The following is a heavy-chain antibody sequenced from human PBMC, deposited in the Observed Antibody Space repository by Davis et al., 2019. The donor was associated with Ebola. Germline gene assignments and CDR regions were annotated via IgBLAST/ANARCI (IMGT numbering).Heavy chain of an antibody. CDR3: ARDQIVVVVPATVSGHYYYYGMDV. Sequence: AASVKVSCKASGYTFTSYYMHWVRQAPGQGLEWMGIINPSGGSTSYAQKFQGRVTMTRDTSTSTVYMELSSLRSEDTAVYYCARDQIVVVVPATVSGHYYYYGMDVWGQGTTVTVSS. CDR1: GYTFTSYY. D-gene: IGHD2-15*01. CDR2: INPSGGST. J-gene: IGHJ6*02. V-gene: IGHV1-46*03.